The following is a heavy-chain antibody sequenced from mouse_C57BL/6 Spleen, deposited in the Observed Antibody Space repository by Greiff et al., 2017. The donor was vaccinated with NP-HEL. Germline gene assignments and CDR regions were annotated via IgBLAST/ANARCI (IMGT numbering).Heavy chain of an antibody. CDR1: GFTFSSYA. CDR3: ARDRRWYFDV. J-gene: IGHJ1*03. CDR2: ISDGGSYT. V-gene: IGHV5-4*01. Sequence: EVNVVESGGGLVKPGGSLKLSCAASGFTFSSYAMSWVRQTPEKRLEWVATISDGGSYTYYPDNVKGRFTISRDNAKNNLYLQMSHLKSEDTAMYYCARDRRWYFDVWGTGTTVTVSS.